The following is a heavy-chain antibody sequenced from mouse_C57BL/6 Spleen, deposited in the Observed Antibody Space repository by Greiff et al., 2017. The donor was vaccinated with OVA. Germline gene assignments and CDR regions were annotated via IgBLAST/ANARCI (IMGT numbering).Heavy chain of an antibody. V-gene: IGHV1-64*01. CDR3: AREAPYYGLDY. CDR2: IHPNSGST. CDR1: GYTFTSYW. Sequence: QVQLQQSGAELVKPGASVKLSCKASGYTFTSYWMHWVKQRPGQGLEWIGMIHPNSGSTNYNEKFKSKATLTVDKSSSTAYMQLSSLTSEDSAVYYCAREAPYYGLDYWGQGTTLTVSS. J-gene: IGHJ2*01. D-gene: IGHD1-1*01.